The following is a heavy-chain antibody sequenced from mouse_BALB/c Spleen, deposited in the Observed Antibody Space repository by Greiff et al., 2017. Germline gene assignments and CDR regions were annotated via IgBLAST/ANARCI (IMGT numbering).Heavy chain of an antibody. J-gene: IGHJ3*01. Sequence: EVQGVESGTVLARPGASVKMSCKASGYSFTSYWMHWVKQRPGQGLEWIGAIYPGNSDTSYNQKFKGMAKLTAVTSASTAYMELSSLTNEDSAVYYCTRSYGSRPWFAYWGQGTLVTVSA. D-gene: IGHD1-1*01. V-gene: IGHV1-5*01. CDR2: IYPGNSDT. CDR3: TRSYGSRPWFAY. CDR1: GYSFTSYW.